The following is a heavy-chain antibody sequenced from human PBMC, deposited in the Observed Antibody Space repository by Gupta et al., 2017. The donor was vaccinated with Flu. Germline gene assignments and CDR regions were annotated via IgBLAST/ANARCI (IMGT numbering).Heavy chain of an antibody. V-gene: IGHV3-9*01. Sequence: QAPGKGLEWVSGISWNSGSIGYADSVKGRFTISRDNAKNSLYLQMNSLRSEDTALYYCAKDIGGIAAAGTPRYYYYGMDVWGQGTTVTVSS. D-gene: IGHD6-13*01. CDR3: AKDIGGIAAAGTPRYYYYGMDV. J-gene: IGHJ6*02. CDR2: ISWNSGSI.